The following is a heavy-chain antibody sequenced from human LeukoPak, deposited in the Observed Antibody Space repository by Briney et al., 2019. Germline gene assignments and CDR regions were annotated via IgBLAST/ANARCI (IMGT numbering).Heavy chain of an antibody. D-gene: IGHD2-15*01. CDR3: AKESGVVVVAATYFDY. V-gene: IGHV3-30*18. CDR2: ISYDGSNK. J-gene: IGHJ4*02. CDR1: GFTFSSYG. Sequence: GRSLRLSCAASGFTFSSYGMHWVRRAPGKGLEWVAVISYDGSNKYYADSVKGRFTISRDNSKNTLYLQMNSLRAEDTAVYYCAKESGVVVVAATYFDYWGQGTLVTVSS.